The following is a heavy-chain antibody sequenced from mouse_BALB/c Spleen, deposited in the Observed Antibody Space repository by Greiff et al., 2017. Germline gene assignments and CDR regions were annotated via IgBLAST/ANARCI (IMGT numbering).Heavy chain of an antibody. J-gene: IGHJ2*01. D-gene: IGHD2-10*01. Sequence: VQLKESGPSLVKPSQTLSLTCSVTGDSITSGYWNWIRKFPGNKLEYMGYISYSGSTYYNPSLKSRISITRDTSKNQYYLQLNSVTTEDTATYYCARSYYGNYDVYYFDYWGQGATLTVSS. CDR1: GDSITSGY. V-gene: IGHV3-8*02. CDR2: ISYSGST. CDR3: ARSYYGNYDVYYFDY.